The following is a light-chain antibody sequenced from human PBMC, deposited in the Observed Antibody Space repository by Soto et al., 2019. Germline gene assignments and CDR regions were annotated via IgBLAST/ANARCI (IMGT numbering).Light chain of an antibody. Sequence: QCVLTQAPSGSAAPGQRVTISCSGSTSNIGDNYVSWYQHLPGTAPKLLIYDNSERPSGIPDRFSGSKSGTSATLGITGLQTGDEADYYCGTWDSSLSAVVFGGGTQLTVL. CDR1: TSNIGDNY. CDR2: DNS. J-gene: IGLJ2*01. V-gene: IGLV1-51*01. CDR3: GTWDSSLSAVV.